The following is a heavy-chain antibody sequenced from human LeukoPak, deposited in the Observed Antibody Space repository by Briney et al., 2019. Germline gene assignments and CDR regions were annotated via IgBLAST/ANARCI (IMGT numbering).Heavy chain of an antibody. V-gene: IGHV4-39*01. J-gene: IGHJ4*02. CDR2: SYYSSST. CDR3: ASHSSGWYFDS. CDR1: GGSISSSSYY. Sequence: SETLTLTCTVSGGSISSSSYYWGWIRQPPGKELEWIGSSYYSSSTYYNPSLNSRVTISVNTSKNQFSLKLSSVTAADTAVYYCASHSSGWYFDSWGQGTLVTVSS. D-gene: IGHD6-19*01.